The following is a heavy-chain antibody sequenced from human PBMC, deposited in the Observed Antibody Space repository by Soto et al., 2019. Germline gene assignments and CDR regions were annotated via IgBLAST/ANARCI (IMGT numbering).Heavy chain of an antibody. J-gene: IGHJ6*03. CDR1: GGSISSSSYY. CDR3: ARHLQDYGDYPGPDYYYYYMDV. Sequence: SETLSLTCTVSGGSISSSSYYWGWIRQPPGKGLEWIGSIYYSGSTYYNPSLKSRVTISVDTSKNQFSLKLSSVTAADTAVYYCARHLQDYGDYPGPDYYYYYMDVWGKGTTVTVSS. CDR2: IYYSGST. D-gene: IGHD4-17*01. V-gene: IGHV4-39*01.